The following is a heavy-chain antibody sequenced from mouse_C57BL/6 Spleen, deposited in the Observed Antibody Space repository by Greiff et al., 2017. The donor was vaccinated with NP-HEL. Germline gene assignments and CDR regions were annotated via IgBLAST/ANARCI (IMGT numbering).Heavy chain of an antibody. Sequence: EVQLVESGGGLVKPGGSLKLSCAASGFTFSDYGMHWVRQAPEKGLEWVAYISSGSSTIYYADTVKGRFTISRDNAKNTLFLQMTSLRSEDTAMYYCARPYDYDGDYYAMDYWGQGTSVTVSS. D-gene: IGHD2-4*01. CDR3: ARPYDYDGDYYAMDY. CDR1: GFTFSDYG. J-gene: IGHJ4*01. CDR2: ISSGSSTI. V-gene: IGHV5-17*01.